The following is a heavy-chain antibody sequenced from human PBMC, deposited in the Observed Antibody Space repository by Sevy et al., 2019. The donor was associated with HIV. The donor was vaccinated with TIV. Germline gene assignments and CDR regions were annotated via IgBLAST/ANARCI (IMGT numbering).Heavy chain of an antibody. V-gene: IGHV3-48*02. Sequence: GGSLRLSCKASGFTFSTYSMHWVRQAPGKGLEWVSSISRTGTTTYYADSAKGRFTTSRDNAKNSPYLQMNSLGDEDTAVYYCAREAYYYDSREENWFDPWGQGTLVTVSS. CDR3: AREAYYYDSREENWFDP. CDR1: GFTFSTYS. D-gene: IGHD3-22*01. J-gene: IGHJ5*02. CDR2: ISRTGTTT.